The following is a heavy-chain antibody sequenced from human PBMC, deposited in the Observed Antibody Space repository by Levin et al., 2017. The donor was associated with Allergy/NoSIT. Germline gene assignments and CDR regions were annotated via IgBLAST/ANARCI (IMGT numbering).Heavy chain of an antibody. D-gene: IGHD2-15*01. CDR1: EYSFTTYW. Sequence: GGSLRLSCQGSEYSFTTYWIAWVRQKPGKGLEWMGIIYPGDSDTRYSPSFQGQVTMSADKSISTAYLQWSRLKASDTAIYYCARHSDGGYYMDVWGKGTTVSVSS. V-gene: IGHV5-51*01. CDR2: IYPGDSDT. J-gene: IGHJ6*03. CDR3: ARHSDGGYYMDV.